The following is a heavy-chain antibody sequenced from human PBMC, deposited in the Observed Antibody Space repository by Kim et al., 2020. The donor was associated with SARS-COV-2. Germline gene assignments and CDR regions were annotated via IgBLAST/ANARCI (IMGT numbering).Heavy chain of an antibody. J-gene: IGHJ6*02. CDR2: ISSSGSTV. Sequence: GGSLRLSCAASGFTFSSYEMNWVRQAPGKGLEWVSYISSSGSTVYYADSVKGRFTISRDNAKNSLYLQMNSLRTEDTAVYYCERPGQVGATTYYYGMDVWGQGTTVTVSS. D-gene: IGHD1-26*01. CDR3: ERPGQVGATTYYYGMDV. CDR1: GFTFSSYE. V-gene: IGHV3-48*03.